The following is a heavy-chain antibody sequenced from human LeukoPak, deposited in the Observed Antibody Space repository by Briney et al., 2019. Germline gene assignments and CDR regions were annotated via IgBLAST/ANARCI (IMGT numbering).Heavy chain of an antibody. CDR3: ARDTYNYGSSAYYFDY. CDR1: GGSMSSSGYY. D-gene: IGHD5-18*01. J-gene: IGHJ4*02. V-gene: IGHV4-39*07. CDR2: IYYSGIT. Sequence: SETLSLTCTVSGGSMSSSGYYWGWIRQSPGEGLEWIGNIYYSGITYYNPSLKSRVTISVDTSKNQFSLKLSSVTAADTAVYYCARDTYNYGSSAYYFDYWGQGTLVTVSS.